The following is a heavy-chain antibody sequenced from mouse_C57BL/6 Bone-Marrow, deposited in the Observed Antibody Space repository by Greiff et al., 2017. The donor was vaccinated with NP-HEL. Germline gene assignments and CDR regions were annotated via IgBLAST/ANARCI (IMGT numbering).Heavy chain of an antibody. CDR3: AREGAITPRYFEV. CDR2: INPYNGGT. V-gene: IGHV1-19*01. D-gene: IGHD6-1*01. J-gene: IGHJ1*03. Sequence: VQLKQSGPVLVKPGASVKMSCKASGYTFTDYYMNWVKQSHGKSLEWIGVINPYNGGTSYNQKFKGKATLTVDKSSSTAYMELNSLTSEDSAVYYGAREGAITPRYFEVWGTGTTVTVSS. CDR1: GYTFTDYY.